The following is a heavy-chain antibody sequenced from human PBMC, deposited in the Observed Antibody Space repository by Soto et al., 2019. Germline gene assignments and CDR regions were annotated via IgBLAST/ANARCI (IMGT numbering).Heavy chain of an antibody. J-gene: IGHJ4*02. Sequence: PGGSLRLSCAASGFTFSSYEMNWVRQAPGKGLEWVSYISSSGSTIYYADSVKGRFTISRDNAKNSLYLQMNSLRAEDTAVYYCARHIGRTNTDYWGQGTLVTVSS. CDR1: GFTFSSYE. CDR3: ARHIGRTNTDY. V-gene: IGHV3-48*03. CDR2: ISSSGSTI. D-gene: IGHD5-12*01.